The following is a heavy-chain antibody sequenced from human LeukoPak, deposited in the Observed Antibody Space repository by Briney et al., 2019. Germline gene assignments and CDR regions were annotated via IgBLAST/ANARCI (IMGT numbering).Heavy chain of an antibody. CDR3: AMNDYGSGSYRDY. V-gene: IGHV4-34*01. CDR1: GGSFSGYY. Sequence: SETLSLTCAVYGGSFSGYYWSWIRQPPGKGLEWIGEINHSGSTNYNPSLKSRVTISVDTSKNQFSLKLSSVNAADTAVYYCAMNDYGSGSYRDYWGQGTLVTVSS. CDR2: INHSGST. D-gene: IGHD3-10*01. J-gene: IGHJ4*02.